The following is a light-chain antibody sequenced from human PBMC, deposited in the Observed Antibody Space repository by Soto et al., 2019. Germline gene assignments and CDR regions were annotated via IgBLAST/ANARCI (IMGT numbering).Light chain of an antibody. CDR2: GAS. J-gene: IGKJ4*01. V-gene: IGKV3-20*01. Sequence: EIVLTQSPGTLSLSPGERATLSCRASQSVSSRYLAWYQQKPGQAPRLLIYGASSRATGIPDRFSGGGSGTDFNLTTSRLEPKDFAVYYCQHSGSSPPIPSGGGTKVNIK. CDR1: QSVSSRY. CDR3: QHSGSSPPIP.